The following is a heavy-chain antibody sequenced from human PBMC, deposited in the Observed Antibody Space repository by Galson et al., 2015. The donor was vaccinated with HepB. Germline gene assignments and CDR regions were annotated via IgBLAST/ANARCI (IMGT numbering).Heavy chain of an antibody. CDR3: ARDYSGSYLALDY. CDR1: GFTFSSYA. V-gene: IGHV3-30-3*01. J-gene: IGHJ4*02. CDR2: ISYDGSNK. D-gene: IGHD1-26*01. Sequence: SLRLSCAASGFTFSSYAMHWVRQAPGKGLEWVAVISYDGSNKYYADSVKGRFTISRDNSKNTLYLQMNSLRAEDTAVYYCARDYSGSYLALDYWGQGTLVTVSS.